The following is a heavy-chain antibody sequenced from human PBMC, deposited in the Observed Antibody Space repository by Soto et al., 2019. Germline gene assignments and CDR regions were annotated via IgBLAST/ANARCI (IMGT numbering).Heavy chain of an antibody. Sequence: EVQLVESGGGLVKPGESLRVSCAVSGLTVTNAWMTWVRQAPGKGLEWVGRIKSKTDGGTTDYAAAVKGRFTISRDXSXXTLYLQLNSLESEDTAVYYCTQYMVSGGYSYGLDNWGQGTLVTVSS. J-gene: IGHJ4*02. CDR1: GLTVTNAW. D-gene: IGHD5-18*01. V-gene: IGHV3-15*01. CDR3: TQYMVSGGYSYGLDN. CDR2: IKSKTDGGTT.